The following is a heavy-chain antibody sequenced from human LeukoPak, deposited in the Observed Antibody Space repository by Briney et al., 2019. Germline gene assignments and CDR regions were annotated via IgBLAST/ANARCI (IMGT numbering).Heavy chain of an antibody. D-gene: IGHD2-15*01. J-gene: IGHJ5*02. CDR3: ARAVLGYCSGGSCYDGESLNWFDP. Sequence: ASVKVSCKASGGTFSSYAISWVRQAPGQGLEWMGRIIPILGIANYAQKFQGRVTITADKSTSTAYVELSSLRSEDTAVYYCARAVLGYCSGGSCYDGESLNWFDPWGQGTLVTVSS. V-gene: IGHV1-69*04. CDR2: IIPILGIA. CDR1: GGTFSSYA.